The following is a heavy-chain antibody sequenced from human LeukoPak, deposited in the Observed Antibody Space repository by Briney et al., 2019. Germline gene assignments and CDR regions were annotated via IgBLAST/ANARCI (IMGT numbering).Heavy chain of an antibody. CDR2: INGDGNTP. Sequence: GGSLRLSCAASGFTFSRYWMHWVRQAPGKGLVWVSRINGDGNTPIYADSVKGRSTISRDNARNTLYLQMNSLRAEDTAVYYCARDAYSYGLTNYAFDIWGQGTMVTVSS. D-gene: IGHD5-18*01. CDR1: GFTFSRYW. J-gene: IGHJ3*02. V-gene: IGHV3-74*01. CDR3: ARDAYSYGLTNYAFDI.